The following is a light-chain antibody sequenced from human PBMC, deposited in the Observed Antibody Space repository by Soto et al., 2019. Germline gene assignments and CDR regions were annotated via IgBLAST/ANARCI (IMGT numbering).Light chain of an antibody. CDR3: QHYGSLVLT. J-gene: IGKJ4*01. Sequence: EIVLTQSPGTLSLSPGERATLSCRASQSVSSSYLAWYQQKPVQAPRLLIYGASSRATGIPDRFSGSGSGTDFTLTISRLEPEDVAVYYCQHYGSLVLTFGGGSKVEIK. CDR1: QSVSSSY. V-gene: IGKV3-20*01. CDR2: GAS.